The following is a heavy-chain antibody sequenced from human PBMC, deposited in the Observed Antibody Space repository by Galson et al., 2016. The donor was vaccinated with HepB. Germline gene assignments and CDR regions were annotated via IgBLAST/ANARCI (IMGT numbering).Heavy chain of an antibody. CDR1: GFTFGNYW. CDR2: IDSDGCRV. CDR3: ARHIGGLGYFDY. D-gene: IGHD1-26*01. V-gene: IGHV3-74*01. Sequence: SLRLSCAASGFTFGNYWMSWVRQTPGKGLMWVSRIDSDGCRVTYADSVKGRFTISRDNAKNTLNLQMNGLRVEDTAVYYWARHIGGLGYFDYWGQGTLVTVSS. J-gene: IGHJ4*02.